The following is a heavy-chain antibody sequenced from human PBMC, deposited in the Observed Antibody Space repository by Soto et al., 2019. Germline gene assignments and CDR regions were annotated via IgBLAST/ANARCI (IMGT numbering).Heavy chain of an antibody. V-gene: IGHV1-18*01. CDR2: ISPYNGNT. CDR1: GYTFTSYG. J-gene: IGHJ5*02. Sequence: ASVKVSCKASGYTFTSYGISWVRQAPGQGLEWMAWISPYNGNTNYAQKLQGRVTMTTDTSTSTAYMELRSLRSDDTAVYYCARDLTDFWSGYPSPNWFDPWGQGTLVTVS. CDR3: ARDLTDFWSGYPSPNWFDP. D-gene: IGHD3-3*01.